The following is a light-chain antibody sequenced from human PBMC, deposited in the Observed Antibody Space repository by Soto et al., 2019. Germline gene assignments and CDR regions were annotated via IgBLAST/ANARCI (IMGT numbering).Light chain of an antibody. CDR3: QQRSHWPPIT. CDR2: DAS. V-gene: IGKV3-11*01. CDR1: QSVKTF. J-gene: IGKJ5*01. Sequence: ETVLTQSPGTLSLSPGEGATLSCRASQSVKTFLLWYQHRPGQAPRVLIYDASHRATGIPARFRGSGSGTDFTLTISSLEPEDAGIYYCQQRSHWPPITFGQGTRLEV.